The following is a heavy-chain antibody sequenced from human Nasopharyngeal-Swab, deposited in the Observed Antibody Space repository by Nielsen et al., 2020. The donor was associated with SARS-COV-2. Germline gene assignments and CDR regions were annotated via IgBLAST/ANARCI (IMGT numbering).Heavy chain of an antibody. CDR3: ARLLNYYDYTLMDV. D-gene: IGHD3-22*01. CDR1: GFPFDMYW. J-gene: IGHJ6*02. CDR2: INNDGSST. V-gene: IGHV3-74*01. Sequence: GESLKISCAASGFPFDMYWMHWVRQAPGKGPVWVSRINNDGSSTYYADSLKGRFTISRDNAKNTLYLQMHSLREDDTAVYYCARLLNYYDYTLMDVWGQGTTVTVSS.